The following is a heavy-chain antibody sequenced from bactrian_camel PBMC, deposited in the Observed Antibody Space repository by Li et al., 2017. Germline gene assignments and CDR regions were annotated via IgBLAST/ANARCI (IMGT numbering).Heavy chain of an antibody. CDR3: ATNAYASCSASWTY. Sequence: HVQLVESGGGLVQAGGSLRLSCTASGLAFDLHAMGWFRQAPGKEREKILCVSWSGGFTYYTDSVKGRFTVVRDNAKKTLYLQMNSLKPEDTAMYYCATNAYASCSASWTYWGQGTQVTV. CDR2: VSWSGGFT. D-gene: IGHD1*01. V-gene: IGHV3S60*01. J-gene: IGHJ4*01. CDR1: GLAFDLHA.